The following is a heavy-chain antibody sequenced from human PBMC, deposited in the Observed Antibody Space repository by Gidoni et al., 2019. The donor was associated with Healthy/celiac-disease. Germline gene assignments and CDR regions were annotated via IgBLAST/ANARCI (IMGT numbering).Heavy chain of an antibody. CDR2: IYYSGST. D-gene: IGHD5-12*01. Sequence: QLQLQESGPGLVKPSETLSLTCTVSGGSISSSSYYWGWIRQPPGKGLEWIGSIYYSGSTYYNPSLKSRVTISVDTSKNQFSLKLSSVTAADTAVYYCARHPVDIVATYFDYWGQGTLVTVSS. CDR3: ARHPVDIVATYFDY. CDR1: GGSISSSSYY. V-gene: IGHV4-39*01. J-gene: IGHJ4*02.